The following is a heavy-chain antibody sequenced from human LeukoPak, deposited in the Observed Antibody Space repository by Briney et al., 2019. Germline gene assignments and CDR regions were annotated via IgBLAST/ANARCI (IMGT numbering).Heavy chain of an antibody. D-gene: IGHD6-13*01. CDR1: GFTFDDYA. CDR3: AKGAEYSSSWYDY. V-gene: IGHV3-9*03. CDR2: ISWNSGSI. Sequence: GRSLRLSCAASGFTFDDYAMHWVRQAPGKGLDWVSGISWNSGSIGYADSVKGRFTISRDNAKNPLYLKMNSLRAEDMALYYCAKGAEYSSSWYDYWGQGTLVTVSS. J-gene: IGHJ4*02.